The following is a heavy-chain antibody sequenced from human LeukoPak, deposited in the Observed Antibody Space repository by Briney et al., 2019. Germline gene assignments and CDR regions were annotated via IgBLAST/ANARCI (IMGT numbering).Heavy chain of an antibody. J-gene: IGHJ4*02. V-gene: IGHV4-59*01. CDR1: GGSISSYY. Sequence: SETLSLTCTVSGGSISSYYWSWVRQPPGKGLEWIGYIYYSGSTNYNPPLKSRVTISVDTSKNQFSLKLSSVTAADTAVYYCARDGYGHIDYWGQGTLVTVSS. CDR2: IYYSGST. D-gene: IGHD5-12*01. CDR3: ARDGYGHIDY.